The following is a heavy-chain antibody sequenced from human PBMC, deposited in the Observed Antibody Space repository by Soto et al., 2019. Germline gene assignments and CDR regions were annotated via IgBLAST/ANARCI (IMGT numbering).Heavy chain of an antibody. D-gene: IGHD3-16*02. CDR1: GFTFSSYA. CDR2: ISGSGGST. J-gene: IGHJ3*02. V-gene: IGHV3-23*01. Sequence: GGSLRLSCAASGFTFSSYAMSWVRQAPGKGLEWVSAISGSGGSTYYADSVKGRFTISRDNSKNTLYLQMNSLRAEDTAVYYCAKDSNDYIWGSYRHDDAFDIWGQGTMVTVSS. CDR3: AKDSNDYIWGSYRHDDAFDI.